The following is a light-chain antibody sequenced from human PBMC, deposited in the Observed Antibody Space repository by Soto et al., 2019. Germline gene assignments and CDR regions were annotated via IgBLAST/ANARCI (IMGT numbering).Light chain of an antibody. CDR3: SSLAGGGNPVL. CDR1: SSDVGGYNY. CDR2: EVT. Sequence: QSALTQPPSASGSLGQSVTISCTGTSSDVGGYNYVSWHQQHPGKAPKLMIYEVTERPSGVPDRFSGSKSGNTASLTVSGLQAEDEADYYCSSLAGGGNPVLFGGGTQLTVL. J-gene: IGLJ2*01. V-gene: IGLV2-8*01.